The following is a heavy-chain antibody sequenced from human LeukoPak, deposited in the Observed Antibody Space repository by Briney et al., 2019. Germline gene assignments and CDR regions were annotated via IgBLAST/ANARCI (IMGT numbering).Heavy chain of an antibody. CDR2: INHSGST. J-gene: IGHJ3*02. CDR1: GGSFSGYY. V-gene: IGHV4-34*01. D-gene: IGHD3-10*01. Sequence: SETLSLTCAVYGGSFSGYYWSWIRQPPGKGLEWIGEINHSGSTNYNPSLKSRVTISVDTSKNQFSLKLSSVTAADTAVYYCARRAWYYYGSGSLDIWGQGTMVTVSS. CDR3: ARRAWYYYGSGSLDI.